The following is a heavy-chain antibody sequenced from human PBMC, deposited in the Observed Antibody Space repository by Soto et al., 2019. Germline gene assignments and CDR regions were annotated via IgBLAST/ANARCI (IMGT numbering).Heavy chain of an antibody. Sequence: PGGSLRLSCAASGFTFSSYGMHWVRQAPGKGLEWVAVISYDGSNKYYADSVKGRFTISRDNSKNTLYLQMNSLRAEDTAVYYCAKDSGLARNRNEFVYWGQGTLVTVSS. V-gene: IGHV3-30*18. D-gene: IGHD1-1*01. CDR2: ISYDGSNK. J-gene: IGHJ4*02. CDR1: GFTFSSYG. CDR3: AKDSGLARNRNEFVY.